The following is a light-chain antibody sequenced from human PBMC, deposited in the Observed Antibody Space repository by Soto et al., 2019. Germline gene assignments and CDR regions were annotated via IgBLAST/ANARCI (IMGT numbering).Light chain of an antibody. CDR3: TSYTTSSTGV. CDR1: SSDVGAYNY. CDR2: DVN. Sequence: QSAMTQPASVSGSPGQSITISCTGTSSDVGAYNYVSWCQHHPGKAPKLIIYDVNNRPSGVSNRFSGSKSGNTASLTISGLQADEEAYYYCTSYTTSSTGVFGGGTKLTVL. J-gene: IGLJ3*02. V-gene: IGLV2-14*03.